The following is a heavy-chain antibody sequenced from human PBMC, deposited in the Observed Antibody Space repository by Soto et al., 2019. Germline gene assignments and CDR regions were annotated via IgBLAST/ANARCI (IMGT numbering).Heavy chain of an antibody. Sequence: PSETLSLTCTVSGGSISSYYWSWIRQPPGKGLEWIGYIYYSGSTNYNPSLKSRVTISVDTSKNQFSLKLSSVTAADTAVYYCAREGWTADYYYGMDVWGQGTTVTVSS. CDR3: AREGWTADYYYGMDV. J-gene: IGHJ6*02. V-gene: IGHV4-59*01. CDR2: IYYSGST. CDR1: GGSISSYY. D-gene: IGHD2-15*01.